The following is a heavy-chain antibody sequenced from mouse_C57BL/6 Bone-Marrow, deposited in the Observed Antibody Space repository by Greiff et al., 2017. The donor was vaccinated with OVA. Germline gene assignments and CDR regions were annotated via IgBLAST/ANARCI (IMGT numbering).Heavy chain of an antibody. V-gene: IGHV1-72*01. J-gene: IGHJ1*03. CDR3: ARRAPLPYWYFDV. CDR2: IDPNSGGT. Sequence: QVHVKQPGAELVKPGASVKLSCKASGYTFTSYWMHWVKQRPGRGLEWIGRIDPNSGGTKYNEKFKSKATLTVDKPSSTAYMQLSSLTSEDSAVYYCARRAPLPYWYFDVWGTGTTVTVSS. CDR1: GYTFTSYW. D-gene: IGHD5-5*01.